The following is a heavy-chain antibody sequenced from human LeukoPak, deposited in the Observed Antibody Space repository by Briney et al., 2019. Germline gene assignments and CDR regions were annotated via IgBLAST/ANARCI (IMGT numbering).Heavy chain of an antibody. Sequence: SETLSLTCTVSGGSISSYYWSWIRQPPGKRLEWIGYIYHSGSTNYNSSLKSRVTISVDTSKNQFSLKLSSVTAADTAVYYCATWSISSSSFDYWGQGTLVTVSS. CDR2: IYHSGST. D-gene: IGHD6-6*01. V-gene: IGHV4-59*01. CDR1: GGSISSYY. J-gene: IGHJ4*02. CDR3: ATWSISSSSFDY.